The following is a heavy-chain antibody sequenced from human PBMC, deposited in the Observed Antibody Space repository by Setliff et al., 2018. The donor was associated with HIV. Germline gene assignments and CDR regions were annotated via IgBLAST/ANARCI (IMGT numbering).Heavy chain of an antibody. CDR2: ISAYNGNT. CDR1: GYTFTSYG. V-gene: IGHV1-18*01. Sequence: ASVKVSCKASGYTFTSYGMSWVRQAPGQGLEWMGWISAYNGNTNYAQKFQDRVTMTRNTSISTAYMELSSLRSEDTAVYYCARGPPRDILTGYYKWGRETYYYYYGMDVWGQGTTVTVSS. D-gene: IGHD3-9*01. CDR3: ARGPPRDILTGYYKWGRETYYYYYGMDV. J-gene: IGHJ6*02.